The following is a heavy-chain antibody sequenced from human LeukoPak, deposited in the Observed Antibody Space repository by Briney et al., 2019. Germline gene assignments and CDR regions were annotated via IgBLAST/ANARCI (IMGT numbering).Heavy chain of an antibody. Sequence: GGSLRLSCAASGFTVSSNYMSWVRQAPGKGLEWVSGINWNGGSTGYADSVKGRFTISRDNAKNSLYLQMNSLRAEDTALYYCARVGPYGDYDDAFDIWGQGTMVTVSS. D-gene: IGHD4-17*01. CDR2: INWNGGST. CDR1: GFTVSSNY. CDR3: ARVGPYGDYDDAFDI. J-gene: IGHJ3*02. V-gene: IGHV3-20*04.